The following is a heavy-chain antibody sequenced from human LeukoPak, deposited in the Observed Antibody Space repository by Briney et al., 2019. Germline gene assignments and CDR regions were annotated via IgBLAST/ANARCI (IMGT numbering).Heavy chain of an antibody. CDR2: IYYSGST. Sequence: SQTLSLTCTVSGGSISSGGYYWSWIRQHPGKGLEWIGYIYYSGSTYYNPSLKSRVTISVDTSKNQFSLKLSSVTAADTAVYYCARDEATTDAFDIWGQGTMVTVPS. CDR3: ARDEATTDAFDI. J-gene: IGHJ3*02. CDR1: GGSISSGGYY. D-gene: IGHD4-17*01. V-gene: IGHV4-31*03.